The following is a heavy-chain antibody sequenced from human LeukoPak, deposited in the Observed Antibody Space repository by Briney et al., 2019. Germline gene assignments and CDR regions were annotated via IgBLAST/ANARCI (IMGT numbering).Heavy chain of an antibody. J-gene: IGHJ5*02. CDR2: IYYSGST. Sequence: KPSETLSLTCTVSGGSISSYYWSWIRQPPGKGLEWIGYIYYSGSTNYNPSLKSRVTISVDTSKNQFSLKLSSVTAADTAVYYCASYSSGDGWGYNRFDPWGQGTLVTVSS. CDR3: ASYSSGDGWGYNRFDP. V-gene: IGHV4-59*01. D-gene: IGHD6-19*01. CDR1: GGSISSYY.